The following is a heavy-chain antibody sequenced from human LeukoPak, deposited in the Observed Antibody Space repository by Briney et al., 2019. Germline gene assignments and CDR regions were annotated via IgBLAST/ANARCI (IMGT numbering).Heavy chain of an antibody. V-gene: IGHV3-53*05. CDR1: GFTVSSNY. Sequence: GGSLRLSCAASGFTVSSNYMSWVRQAPGKGLEWVSVIYSGGSTYYADSVKGRFTISRDNSKNTLYLQMNSLRAEDTAVYYCAKALSYYGDYVGYYYYGMDVWGKGTTVTVSS. D-gene: IGHD4-17*01. CDR2: IYSGGST. CDR3: AKALSYYGDYVGYYYYGMDV. J-gene: IGHJ6*04.